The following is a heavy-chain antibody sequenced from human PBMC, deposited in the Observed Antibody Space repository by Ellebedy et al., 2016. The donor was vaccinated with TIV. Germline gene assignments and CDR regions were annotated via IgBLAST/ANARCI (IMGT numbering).Heavy chain of an antibody. V-gene: IGHV3-7*03. CDR3: ARQGDYDSGYGMDL. CDR1: GFTFSRFW. D-gene: IGHD3-22*01. J-gene: IGHJ6*02. Sequence: GESLKISCAASGFTFSRFWMNWVRQAPGKGLEWVAKIKADGSEKYYVDSVKGRFTISRDNAKNSLYLQMNSLRAEDTAVYYCARQGDYDSGYGMDLWGQGTTVTASS. CDR2: IKADGSEK.